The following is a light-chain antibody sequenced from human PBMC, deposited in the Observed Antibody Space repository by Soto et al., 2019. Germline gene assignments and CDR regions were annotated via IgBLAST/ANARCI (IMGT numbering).Light chain of an antibody. CDR2: EAS. Sequence: EIVLTQSPATLSMSPGERATLSCRASQSVSNYLAWYQQKPVQAPRLLIYEASNRASGIPAMFSGRGSGTDFTLPLSRLEPAEFALYYCQQRSNWPLTFGGGSKVDI. V-gene: IGKV3-11*01. CDR1: QSVSNY. J-gene: IGKJ4*01. CDR3: QQRSNWPLT.